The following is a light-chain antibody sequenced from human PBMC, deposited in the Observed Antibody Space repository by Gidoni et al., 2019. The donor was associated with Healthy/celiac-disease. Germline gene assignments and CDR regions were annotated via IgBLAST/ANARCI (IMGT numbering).Light chain of an antibody. V-gene: IGKV3-15*01. CDR2: GAS. Sequence: ELVMTQSPATLSVSPGERATLSCRASQRVSSNLAGYQQKPGQAPRLLINGASTRATGIPARFSGSGSGTEYTLTISGLQSEDASVYYCQKYSNWPYTFGQGTKLEIK. CDR1: QRVSSN. J-gene: IGKJ2*01. CDR3: QKYSNWPYT.